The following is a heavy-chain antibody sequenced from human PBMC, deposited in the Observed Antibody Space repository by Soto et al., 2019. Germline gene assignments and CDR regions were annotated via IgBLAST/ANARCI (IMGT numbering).Heavy chain of an antibody. CDR3: AREAPAAGTLWFDP. V-gene: IGHV1-2*04. D-gene: IGHD6-13*01. J-gene: IGHJ5*02. CDR2: INPNSGGT. Sequence: QVQLVQSGAEVKKPGASVKVSCKASGYTFTGYYLHWVRQAPGQGLEWMGWINPNSGGTNYAQKFQGWVTMTSDTSLSTAYKELSRLRSDDTAVYYCAREAPAAGTLWFDPWGQGTLVSVS. CDR1: GYTFTGYY.